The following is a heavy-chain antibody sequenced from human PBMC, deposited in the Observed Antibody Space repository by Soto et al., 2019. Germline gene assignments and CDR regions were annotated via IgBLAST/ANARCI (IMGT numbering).Heavy chain of an antibody. CDR3: ARHLAVSTDRSIDY. CDR2: INHSGST. D-gene: IGHD6-19*01. J-gene: IGHJ4*02. Sequence: SETLSLTCAVYGGSFSGYYWSWIRQPPGKGLEWIGEINHSGSTNYNPSLKSRVTISVDTSKNQFSLKLNSVTAADTAVYFCARHLAVSTDRSIDYWGQGTLVTVSS. V-gene: IGHV4-34*01. CDR1: GGSFSGYY.